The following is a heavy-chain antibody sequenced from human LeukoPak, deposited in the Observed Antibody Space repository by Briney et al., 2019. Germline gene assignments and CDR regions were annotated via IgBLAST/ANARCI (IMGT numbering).Heavy chain of an antibody. V-gene: IGHV5-51*01. CDR2: IYPADSDT. Sequence: GQSLKISCRVSAYSFTSYWIGWVRQLPGKGLEWMGIIYPADSDTTYSPSFQGQVTISADKSISTAYLQWSSLKASDTAMYYCARRGVDSSGYNDAFDIWGQGTMVTVSS. CDR1: AYSFTSYW. D-gene: IGHD3-22*01. J-gene: IGHJ3*02. CDR3: ARRGVDSSGYNDAFDI.